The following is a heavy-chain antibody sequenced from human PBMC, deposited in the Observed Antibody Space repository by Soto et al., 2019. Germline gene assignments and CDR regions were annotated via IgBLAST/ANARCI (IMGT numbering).Heavy chain of an antibody. CDR2: IGTAGDT. V-gene: IGHV3-13*01. CDR3: AKSQEIGTHFFDS. D-gene: IGHD6-13*01. J-gene: IGHJ4*02. Sequence: GSLRLSCEASGFTFSGFDMHWVRQPTGKGLEWVSSIGTAGDTYYAVSVKGRFTISRDNAKNSLSLQMNSLRAGDMAVYFCAKSQEIGTHFFDSWGQGTQVTVSS. CDR1: GFTFSGFD.